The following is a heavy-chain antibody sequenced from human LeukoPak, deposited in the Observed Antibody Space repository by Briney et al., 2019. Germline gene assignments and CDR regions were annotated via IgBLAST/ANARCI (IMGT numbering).Heavy chain of an antibody. D-gene: IGHD3-3*01. CDR1: GFTFSTYA. CDR2: ISRSGDST. Sequence: PGASLRLSCAASGFTFSTYAMTWVRQAPGKGLEWVSAISRSGDSTYYADSVKGRFTISRDNSKNTLYLQMNSLRAEDTAVYYCANLASGRDDAFDIWGQGTMVTVSS. CDR3: ANLASGRDDAFDI. V-gene: IGHV3-23*01. J-gene: IGHJ3*02.